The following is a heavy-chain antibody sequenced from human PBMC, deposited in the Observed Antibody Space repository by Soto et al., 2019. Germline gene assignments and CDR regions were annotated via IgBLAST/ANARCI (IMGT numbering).Heavy chain of an antibody. J-gene: IGHJ4*02. CDR1: GGSISSYY. V-gene: IGHV4-59*01. D-gene: IGHD4-17*01. CDR3: ARGGWNYGDYPFDY. Sequence: PSETLSLTCTVSGGSISSYYWSWIRQPPGKRLEWIGYIYYSGSTNYNPSLKSRVTISVDTSKNQFSLKLSSVTAADTAVYYCARGGWNYGDYPFDYWGQGTLVTVSS. CDR2: IYYSGST.